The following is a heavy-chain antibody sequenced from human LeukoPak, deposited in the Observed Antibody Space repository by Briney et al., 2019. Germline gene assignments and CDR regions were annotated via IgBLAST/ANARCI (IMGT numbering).Heavy chain of an antibody. Sequence: PGGSLRLSCAASGFTFSSYAMSWVRQAPGKGLEGVSAISGSGGSKYYADSVKGRFTISRDNSKNTLYLQMNSLRAEDTAVYYCAKDLDIVVVPAFDYWGQGTLVTVSS. CDR1: GFTFSSYA. V-gene: IGHV3-23*01. CDR2: ISGSGGSK. D-gene: IGHD2-2*03. J-gene: IGHJ4*02. CDR3: AKDLDIVVVPAFDY.